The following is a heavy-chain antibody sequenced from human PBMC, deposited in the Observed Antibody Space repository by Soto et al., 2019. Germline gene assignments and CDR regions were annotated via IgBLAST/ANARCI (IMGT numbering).Heavy chain of an antibody. CDR2: VNPNDGHT. CDR1: GYTFTQHY. Sequence: GASVKVSCKASGYTFTQHYMHWLRQAPGQGPEWMAIVNPNDGHTLFAPMFRGRLTVTTDTPATNVYMDLRNLTSADTAVYYCARGFFRHYFDNWGQGTLVTSPQ. CDR3: ARGFFRHYFDN. J-gene: IGHJ4*02. V-gene: IGHV1-46*03.